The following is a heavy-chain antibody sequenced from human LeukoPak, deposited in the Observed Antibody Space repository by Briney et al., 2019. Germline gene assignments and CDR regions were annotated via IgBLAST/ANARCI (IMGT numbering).Heavy chain of an antibody. D-gene: IGHD1-26*01. J-gene: IGHJ5*02. CDR2: IYYSGST. Sequence: SETLSLTCTVSGGSISSSSYYWGWIRQPPGKGLEWIGSIYYSGSTYYNPSLKSRVTISVDTSKNQFSLKLSSVTAADTAVYYCARDQGEGGNWFDPWGQGTLVTVSS. CDR3: ARDQGEGGNWFDP. CDR1: GGSISSSSYY. V-gene: IGHV4-39*07.